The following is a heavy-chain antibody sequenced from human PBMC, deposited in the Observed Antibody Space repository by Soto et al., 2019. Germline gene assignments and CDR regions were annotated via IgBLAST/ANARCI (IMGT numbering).Heavy chain of an antibody. D-gene: IGHD3-10*01. Sequence: QVQLVESGGGVVQPGRSLRLSCAAAGFTLSRFDMHWVRQAPGKGLEWVPVIWFDGSNKYYAESVKGRFTISSDNSKNPLYLQMDRLRAEDTAVYYCAREMRPATSDRWVTFDIWGQGTMVTVSS. CDR1: GFTLSRFD. J-gene: IGHJ3*02. CDR3: AREMRPATSDRWVTFDI. CDR2: IWFDGSNK. V-gene: IGHV3-33*01.